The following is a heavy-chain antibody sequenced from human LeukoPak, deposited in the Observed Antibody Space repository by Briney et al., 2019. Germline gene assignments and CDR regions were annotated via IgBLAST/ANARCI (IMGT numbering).Heavy chain of an antibody. CDR3: AKSFGYYYDSSGYPDY. Sequence: PGGSLRLSCAASGFTFSSYAMSWVRQAPGKGLEWVSAISGSGGSTSYAASVKGRFTISRDNSKNTLYLQMNSLRAEDTAVYYCAKSFGYYYDSSGYPDYWGQGTLVTVSS. D-gene: IGHD3-22*01. CDR1: GFTFSSYA. CDR2: ISGSGGST. J-gene: IGHJ4*02. V-gene: IGHV3-23*01.